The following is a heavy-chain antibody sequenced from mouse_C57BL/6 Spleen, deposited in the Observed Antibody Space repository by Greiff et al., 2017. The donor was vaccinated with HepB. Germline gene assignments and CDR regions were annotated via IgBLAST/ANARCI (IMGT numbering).Heavy chain of an antibody. Sequence: QVQLQQPGAELVMPGASVKLSCKASGYTFTSYWMHWVKQRPGQGLEWIGEIDPSGSYTNYNQKFKGKSTLTVDKSSSTAYMQLSSLTSEDSAVYYCARGAYYGSSPYYFDYWGQGTTLTVSS. CDR2: IDPSGSYT. J-gene: IGHJ2*01. CDR3: ARGAYYGSSPYYFDY. CDR1: GYTFTSYW. D-gene: IGHD1-1*01. V-gene: IGHV1-69*01.